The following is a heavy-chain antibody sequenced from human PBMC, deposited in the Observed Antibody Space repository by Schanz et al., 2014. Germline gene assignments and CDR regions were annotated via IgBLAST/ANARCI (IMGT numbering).Heavy chain of an antibody. CDR1: GLTFTSAW. Sequence: EVQLVESGGGLVKPGGSLRLSCATSGLTFTSAWMSWVRQAPGKGLEWVSAMNESHSTIYYADSVKGRFTISRDNAKNSLFLQMNSLRAEDTAVYYCLAPDYAMDVWGQGTTVTVSS. CDR2: MNESHSTI. CDR3: LAPDYAMDV. J-gene: IGHJ6*02. V-gene: IGHV3-48*04.